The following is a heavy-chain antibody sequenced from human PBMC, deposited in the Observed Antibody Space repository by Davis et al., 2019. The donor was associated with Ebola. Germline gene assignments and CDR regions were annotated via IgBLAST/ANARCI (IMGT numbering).Heavy chain of an antibody. CDR2: IKQDGSEK. J-gene: IGHJ4*02. D-gene: IGHD2-2*01. V-gene: IGHV3-7*01. Sequence: GESLNISCAASGFTFSSYWMSWVRQAPGKGLEWVANIKQDGSEKYYVDSVKGRFTISRDNAKNSLYLQMNSLRAEDTAVYYCAGDHRNLCRDFDDWGQGTLVTVSS. CDR3: AGDHRNLCRDFDD. CDR1: GFTFSSYW.